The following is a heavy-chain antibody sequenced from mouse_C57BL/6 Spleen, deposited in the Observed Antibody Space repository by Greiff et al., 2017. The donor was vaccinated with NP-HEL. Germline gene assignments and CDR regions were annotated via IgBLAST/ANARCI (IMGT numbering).Heavy chain of an antibody. D-gene: IGHD2-2*01. CDR1: GYAFTNYL. CDR3: ARSTMVTTSDV. Sequence: VQLQESGAELVRPGTSVKVSCKASGYAFTNYLIEWVKQRPGQGLEWIGVINPGSGGTNYNEKFKGKATLTADKSSSTAYMQLSSLTSEDSAVYFCARSTMVTTSDVWGTGTTVTVSS. V-gene: IGHV1-54*01. CDR2: INPGSGGT. J-gene: IGHJ1*03.